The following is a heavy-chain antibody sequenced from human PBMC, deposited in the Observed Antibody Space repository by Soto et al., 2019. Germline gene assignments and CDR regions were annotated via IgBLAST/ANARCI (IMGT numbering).Heavy chain of an antibody. CDR2: ISNGGATT. D-gene: IGHD3-10*01. J-gene: IGHJ4*02. CDR3: AKESTASVVRGDNLDY. CDR1: GFTFSNYA. V-gene: IGHV3-23*01. Sequence: EVQLLESGGGLVQPGGSLRLSCAASGFTFSNYAMSWVRQAPGKGLEWVSGISNGGATTYYADSVKGRFTITRDNSKDTLYLQMNSLRAEDTAVYLCAKESTASVVRGDNLDYWGQGTLVTVSS.